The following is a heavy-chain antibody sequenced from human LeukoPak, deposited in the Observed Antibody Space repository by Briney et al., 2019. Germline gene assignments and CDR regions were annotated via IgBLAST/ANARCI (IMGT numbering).Heavy chain of an antibody. CDR3: AKAMGRDYGDPWFDY. CDR2: ISGSGGST. Sequence: PGGSLRLSCAASGVTFSSYAMSWVRQAPGKGLEWVSAISGSGGSTYYADSVKGRFTISRDNSKNTLYLQMNSLRAEDTAVYYCAKAMGRDYGDPWFDYWGQGTLVTVSS. V-gene: IGHV3-23*01. D-gene: IGHD4-17*01. J-gene: IGHJ4*02. CDR1: GVTFSSYA.